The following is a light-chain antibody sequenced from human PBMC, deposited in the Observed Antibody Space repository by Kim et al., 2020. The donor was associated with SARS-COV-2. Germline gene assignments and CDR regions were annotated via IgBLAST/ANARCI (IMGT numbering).Light chain of an antibody. V-gene: IGKV1-5*01. CDR2: DAC. J-gene: IGKJ4*01. CDR3: QQYYGFPLT. CDR1: QSIGSW. Sequence: ASVGDRVTITCRARQSIGSWLAWYQQKPGKAPKVGIYDACRLQSGVPSRFSGSGSGAQFTLTISSLQPDDFATYYCQQYYGFPLTSGGGTKLEI.